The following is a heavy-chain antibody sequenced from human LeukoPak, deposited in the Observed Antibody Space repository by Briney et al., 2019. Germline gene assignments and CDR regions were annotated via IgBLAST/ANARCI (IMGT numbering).Heavy chain of an antibody. CDR1: GFIFSTYG. D-gene: IGHD5-12*01. CDR3: AREKRGYSGYDPPVAPYYFDY. V-gene: IGHV3-21*01. J-gene: IGHJ4*02. Sequence: PGGSLRLSCAASGFIFSTYGMQWVRQAPGKGLEWVSYISSSSSYIDYADSVKGRFTISRDNAKNSVYLQMNSLRAEDTAVYYCAREKRGYSGYDPPVAPYYFDYWGQGTLVTVSS. CDR2: ISSSSSYI.